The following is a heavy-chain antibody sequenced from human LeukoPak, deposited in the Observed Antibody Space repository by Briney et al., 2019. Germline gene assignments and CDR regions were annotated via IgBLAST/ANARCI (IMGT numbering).Heavy chain of an antibody. CDR1: GGSFSGYY. V-gene: IGHV4-34*01. D-gene: IGHD3-3*01. Sequence: PSETLSLTCAVYGGSFSGYYWSWIRQPLGKGLEWIGEINHSGSTNYNPSLKSRVTISVDTSKNQFSLKLSSVTAADTAVYYCARESRRFLEWLLRWFDPWGQGTLVTVSS. CDR2: INHSGST. CDR3: ARESRRFLEWLLRWFDP. J-gene: IGHJ5*02.